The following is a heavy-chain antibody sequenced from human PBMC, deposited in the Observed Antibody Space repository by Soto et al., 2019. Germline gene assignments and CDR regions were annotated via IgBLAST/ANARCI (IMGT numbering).Heavy chain of an antibody. CDR3: AARFDTTTLDD. CDR1: GGSFSGYY. CDR2: INHSGST. D-gene: IGHD3-9*01. Sequence: QVQLQQWGAGLLKPSETLSLTCAVYGGSFSGYYWSWIRQPPGKGLEWIGEINHSGSTNYNPSLKSRVTISVETSKNQFSLKLSSVTAADTAVYYCAARFDTTTLDDWGQGTLVTVSS. V-gene: IGHV4-34*01. J-gene: IGHJ4*02.